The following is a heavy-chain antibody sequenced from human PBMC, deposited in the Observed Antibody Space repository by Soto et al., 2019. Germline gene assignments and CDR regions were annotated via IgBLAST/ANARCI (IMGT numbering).Heavy chain of an antibody. J-gene: IGHJ4*02. D-gene: IGHD6-13*01. CDR2: IYYSGST. Sequence: SETLSLTCTVPGGSISSYYWSWIRQPPGKGLEWIGYIYYSGSTNYNPSLKSRVTISVDTSKNQFSLKLSSVTAADTAVYYCARHGSSWYGEWRYFDYWGQGTLVTVSS. V-gene: IGHV4-59*08. CDR1: GGSISSYY. CDR3: ARHGSSWYGEWRYFDY.